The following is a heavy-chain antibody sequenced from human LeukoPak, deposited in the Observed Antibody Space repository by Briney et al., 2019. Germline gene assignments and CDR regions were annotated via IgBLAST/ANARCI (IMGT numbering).Heavy chain of an antibody. CDR1: GFTFSSYS. Sequence: GGSLRLSCAASGFTFSSYSMNWARQAPGKGLEWVSSISSSSSYIYYADSVKGRFTISRDNAKNSLYLQMNSLRAEDTAVYYCASTRIHYYDSSGYYDAHDYWGQGTLVTVSS. D-gene: IGHD3-22*01. V-gene: IGHV3-21*01. J-gene: IGHJ4*02. CDR2: ISSSSSYI. CDR3: ASTRIHYYDSSGYYDAHDY.